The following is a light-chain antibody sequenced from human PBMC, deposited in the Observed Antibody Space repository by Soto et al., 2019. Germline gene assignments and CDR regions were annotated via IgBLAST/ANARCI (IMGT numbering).Light chain of an antibody. CDR3: QQYQSYWK. CDR2: DAS. CDR1: QSISSC. V-gene: IGKV1-5*01. Sequence: DIQMTHSPSTLSASVGDRVTITCRATQSISSCLACYRQKPGKAPKLLIYDASSLESGVPSRFSGRGYGTEFTPTISSLQTDDFAPYYCQQYQSYWKFAQGTKVDIK. J-gene: IGKJ1*01.